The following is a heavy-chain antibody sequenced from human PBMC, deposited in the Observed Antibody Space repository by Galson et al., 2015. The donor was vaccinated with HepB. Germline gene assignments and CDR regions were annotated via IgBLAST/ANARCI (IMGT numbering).Heavy chain of an antibody. J-gene: IGHJ4*02. CDR3: ARNSGNNYRYYFKR. D-gene: IGHD5-18*01. Sequence: SLRLSCAASGFTFNTFAMSWVRQAPGKGLKWVSVIGGRSGTTHYADSVKGRFTISRDNSKNMVFLQLDGLRVEDTAVYYCARNSGNNYRYYFKRWGQGTLVTVSS. CDR1: GFTFNTFA. CDR2: IGGRSGTT. V-gene: IGHV3-23*01.